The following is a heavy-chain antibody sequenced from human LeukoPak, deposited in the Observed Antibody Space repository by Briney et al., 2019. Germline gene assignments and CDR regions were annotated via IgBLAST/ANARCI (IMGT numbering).Heavy chain of an antibody. D-gene: IGHD6-19*01. CDR1: GFTFSSYS. J-gene: IGHJ1*01. CDR3: ARPQYSSGWLPSTEYFHH. Sequence: GGSLRLSCAASGFTFSSYSMNWVRQAPGKGLEWVSYISSSSSTIYYAGSVKGRFTISRDNAKNSLYLQMNSLRAEDTAVYYCARPQYSSGWLPSTEYFHHWGQGTLVTVSS. V-gene: IGHV3-48*01. CDR2: ISSSSSTI.